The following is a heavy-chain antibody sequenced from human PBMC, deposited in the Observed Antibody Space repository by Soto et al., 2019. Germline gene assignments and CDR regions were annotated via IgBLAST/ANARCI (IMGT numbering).Heavy chain of an antibody. D-gene: IGHD3-9*01. J-gene: IGHJ4*02. Sequence: QVQLLQSGAEVKKPGASVKLSCKASGYTFTSYYIHWVRQAPGQGLEWIGIINPNGGSTNYAHKFKGRLTVTRDTSTATASMELGALTSEDTAVYYCARGLGLGDYWGQRTLVTFSS. CDR1: GYTFTSYY. V-gene: IGHV1-46*01. CDR3: ARGLGLGDY. CDR2: INPNGGST.